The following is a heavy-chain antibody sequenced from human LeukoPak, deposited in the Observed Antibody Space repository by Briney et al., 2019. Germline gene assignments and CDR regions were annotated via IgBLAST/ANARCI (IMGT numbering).Heavy chain of an antibody. V-gene: IGHV4-4*02. Sequence: GSLRLSCAASEFSFSSYWTSWVRQPPGKGFEWIGEAHHSGLTNYSPSFERRVSMSVDTSKNEFSLKLNSVTAADTAVYYCARGSDYVWGVWGQGTLVTVSS. CDR2: AHHSGLT. CDR1: EFSFSSYW. J-gene: IGHJ4*02. CDR3: ARGSDYVWGV. D-gene: IGHD3-16*01.